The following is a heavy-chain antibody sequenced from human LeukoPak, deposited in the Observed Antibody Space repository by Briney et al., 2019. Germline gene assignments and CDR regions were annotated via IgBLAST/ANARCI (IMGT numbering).Heavy chain of an antibody. D-gene: IGHD1-1*01. V-gene: IGHV1-2*02. J-gene: IGHJ4*02. CDR1: GYTFTSYG. CDR3: AREGAPQLSSYFDH. CDR2: INPNTGGT. Sequence: ASVKVSCKASGYTFTSYGISWGRQAPGQRREWRGWINPNTGGTNFAQRFQGRVTMTRDTSINTAYMELSSLRSDDTAMYYCAREGAPQLSSYFDHWGQGTLVTVSS.